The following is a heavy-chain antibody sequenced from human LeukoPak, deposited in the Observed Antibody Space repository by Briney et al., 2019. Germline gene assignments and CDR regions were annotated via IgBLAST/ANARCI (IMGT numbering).Heavy chain of an antibody. CDR1: GFTFSSYG. CDR3: AKSDYGDYVYPSDY. V-gene: IGHV3-30*18. CDR2: ISYDGSNK. D-gene: IGHD4-17*01. J-gene: IGHJ4*02. Sequence: GGSLRLSCAASGFTFSSYGMHWVRQAPGKGLEWVAVISYDGSNKYYADSVKGRFTISRDNSKNTLYLQMNSLRAEDTAVYYCAKSDYGDYVYPSDYWGQGTLVTVSS.